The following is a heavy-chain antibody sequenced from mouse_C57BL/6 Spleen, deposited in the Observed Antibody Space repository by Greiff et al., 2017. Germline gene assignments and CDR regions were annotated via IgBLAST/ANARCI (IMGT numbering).Heavy chain of an antibody. J-gene: IGHJ1*03. CDR3: ARSGDYRYFDV. CDR2: IDPSDSYT. D-gene: IGHD2-4*01. V-gene: IGHV1-69*01. CDR1: GYTFTSYW. Sequence: QVQLQQPGAELVKPGASVKMSCKASGYTFTSYWITWVKQRPGQGLEWIGEIDPSDSYTNYNQKFKGKSTLTVDKSSSTAYMQLSSLTSEDAAVYYCARSGDYRYFDVWGTGTTVTVSS.